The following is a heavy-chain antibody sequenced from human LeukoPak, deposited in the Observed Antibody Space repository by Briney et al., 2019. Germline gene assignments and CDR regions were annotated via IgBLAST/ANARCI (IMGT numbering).Heavy chain of an antibody. CDR1: GGSFSGYC. CDR2: INHSGSN. V-gene: IGHV4-34*01. CDR3: AKGPVGGFPEDYYFDY. D-gene: IGHD6-25*01. J-gene: IGHJ4*02. Sequence: PSETLSLTCAVYGGSFSGYCWSWIRQPPGKGLEWIGEINHSGSNNYNPSLKSRVTISVDTSKNQFSLKLSSVTAADTAVYYCAKGPVGGFPEDYYFDYWGQGTLVTVSS.